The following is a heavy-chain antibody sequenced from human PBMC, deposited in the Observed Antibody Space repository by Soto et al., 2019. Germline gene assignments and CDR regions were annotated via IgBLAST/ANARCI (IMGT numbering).Heavy chain of an antibody. Sequence: QVQLVESGGGVVQPGRSLRLSCAASGFTFSIYGIHWVRQAPGKGLEWVGGIWYDGSNKYYADSVKGRFTVSRDNSKNTLYLQMNSLRAEDTAVYYCARDGIPSWVYSTSWSYFDYWGQGTLVTVSS. CDR2: IWYDGSNK. J-gene: IGHJ4*02. D-gene: IGHD6-13*01. CDR1: GFTFSIYG. V-gene: IGHV3-33*01. CDR3: ARDGIPSWVYSTSWSYFDY.